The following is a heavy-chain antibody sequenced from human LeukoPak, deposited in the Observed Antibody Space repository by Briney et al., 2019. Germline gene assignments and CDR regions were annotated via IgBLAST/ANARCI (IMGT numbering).Heavy chain of an antibody. CDR2: FHHTAGT. V-gene: IGHV4-59*08. J-gene: IGHJ3*02. Sequence: SETLSLTCTVSGDSISGDYWSWIRQSPGKGLEWIGYFHHTAGTRYNPSLQSRVTISIDTSRNHFSLKLNSLSAADTAVYFCARLLDYDSSGDPDTFDIRGQGTMVTVSS. CDR3: ARLLDYDSSGDPDTFDI. D-gene: IGHD3-22*01. CDR1: GDSISGDY.